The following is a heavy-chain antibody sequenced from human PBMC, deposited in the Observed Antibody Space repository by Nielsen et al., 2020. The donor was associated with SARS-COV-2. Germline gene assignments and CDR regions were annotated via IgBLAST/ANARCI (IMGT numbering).Heavy chain of an antibody. D-gene: IGHD3-10*01. V-gene: IGHV6-1*01. CDR3: ARGSVPPITMVRGVITDFDY. CDR2: TYYRSKWYN. J-gene: IGHJ4*02. CDR1: GDSVSSNSAA. Sequence: SQTLSLTCAISGDSVSSNSAAWNWIRQSPSRGLEWLGRTYYRSKWYNDYAVSVKSRITINPDTSKNQFSLQLNSVTPEDTAAYYCARGSVPPITMVRGVITDFDYWGQGTLVTVSS.